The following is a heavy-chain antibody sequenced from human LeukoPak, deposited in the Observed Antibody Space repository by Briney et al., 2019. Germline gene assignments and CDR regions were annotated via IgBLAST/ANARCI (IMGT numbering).Heavy chain of an antibody. D-gene: IGHD3-10*01. J-gene: IGHJ5*02. CDR2: IGGTAGGT. CDR3: VKDAFYGSGTHYNS. CDR1: GFIFSNYG. V-gene: IGHV3-23*01. Sequence: GGSLRLSCAASGFIFSNYGMSWVRQAPGKGLGWVSGIGGTAGGTYYADSVKGRFTISRDNSKNTLFLQMNSLGAEDTAVYFCVKDAFYGSGTHYNSWGQGTLVIVSS.